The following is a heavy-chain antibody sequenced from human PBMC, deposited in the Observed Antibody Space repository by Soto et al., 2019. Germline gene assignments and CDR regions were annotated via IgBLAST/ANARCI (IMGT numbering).Heavy chain of an antibody. J-gene: IGHJ6*01. CDR2: SRNRVNIHTT. V-gene: IGHV3-72*01. CDR3: TRGLLGGAPSYTFHGMDV. CDR1: GFTFSDHY. Sequence: EVQLVESGGGLVQPGGSLRLSCAASGFTFSDHYMEWVRQAPGKGLEWVARSRNRVNIHTTEYAASVKGRFTISRDVSKSSLYLQMNSLKIEDSAVYYCTRGLLGGAPSYTFHGMDVWGQGTTVTVSS. D-gene: IGHD1-26*01.